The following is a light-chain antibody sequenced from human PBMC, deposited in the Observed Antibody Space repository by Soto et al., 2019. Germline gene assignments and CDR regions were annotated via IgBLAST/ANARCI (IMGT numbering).Light chain of an antibody. J-gene: IGKJ2*01. CDR1: QSVSSSY. Sequence: EIVLTQSPGTLSLSPGERATLSCRPSQSVSSSYLAWYQQKPGQAPRLLIYGASSRATGIPDRFSGSGPGTDFTLTINRLEPEDFAVYYCQQYANSPLTFGLGTKLEIK. V-gene: IGKV3-20*01. CDR2: GAS. CDR3: QQYANSPLT.